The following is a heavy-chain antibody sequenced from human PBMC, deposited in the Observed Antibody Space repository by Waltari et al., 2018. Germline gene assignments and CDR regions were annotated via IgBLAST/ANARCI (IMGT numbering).Heavy chain of an antibody. V-gene: IGHV4-4*07. D-gene: IGHD1-26*01. Sequence: QVQLQESGPGLAKPSETLSLTCTISGGSISSHFWVWIRPPAGKGLEWIGRIYTTGSTNFDPALKSRVTMSIDTSKNQFSLNLSSVTAADTAVYYCARGQSTRGSYGWFDPWGQGTLVTVSS. CDR1: GGSISSHF. CDR3: ARGQSTRGSYGWFDP. CDR2: IYTTGST. J-gene: IGHJ5*02.